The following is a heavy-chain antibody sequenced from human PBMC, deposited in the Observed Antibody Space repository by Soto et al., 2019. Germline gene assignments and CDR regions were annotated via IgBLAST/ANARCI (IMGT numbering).Heavy chain of an antibody. V-gene: IGHV3-23*01. CDR2: ISGSGGST. J-gene: IGHJ4*02. CDR3: AKDSSTTVTTLVEY. D-gene: IGHD4-4*01. Sequence: AGSMKLSSAASGFPCSHAWMNWVRPAPGKGLEWVSAISGSGGSTYYADSVKGRFTISRDNSKNTLYLQMNSLRAEDTAVDYCAKDSSTTVTTLVEYWGPGTLVTVSS. CDR1: GFPCSHAW.